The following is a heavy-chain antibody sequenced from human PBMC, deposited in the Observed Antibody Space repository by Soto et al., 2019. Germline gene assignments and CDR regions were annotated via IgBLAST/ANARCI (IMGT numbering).Heavy chain of an antibody. J-gene: IGHJ3*02. CDR1: GFTFSSYW. V-gene: IGHV3-74*01. CDR3: ARDHLRYYDSSGYPPTDAFDI. CDR2: INSDGSST. Sequence: GGSLRLSCAASGFTFSSYWMHWVRQAPGKGLVWVSRINSDGSSTSYADSVKGRFTISRDNAKNTLYLQMNSLRAEDTAVYYCARDHLRYYDSSGYPPTDAFDIWGQGTMVTVSS. D-gene: IGHD3-22*01.